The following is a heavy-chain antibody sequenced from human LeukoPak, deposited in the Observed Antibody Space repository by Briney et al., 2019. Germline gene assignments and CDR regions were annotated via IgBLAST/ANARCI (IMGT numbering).Heavy chain of an antibody. D-gene: IGHD1/OR15-1a*01. J-gene: IGHJ4*02. CDR3: AKINNDDDY. CDR1: GFTFTTFG. CDR2: ISPDGNIK. V-gene: IGHV3-30*18. Sequence: GGSLRLSCAASGFTFTTFGIHWVRQAPGKGLEWVAAISPDGNIKYYTDSVKGRFTISRDNSKNMIYLQMNSLRGEDSAVYYCAKINNDDDYWGQGTLVTVSS.